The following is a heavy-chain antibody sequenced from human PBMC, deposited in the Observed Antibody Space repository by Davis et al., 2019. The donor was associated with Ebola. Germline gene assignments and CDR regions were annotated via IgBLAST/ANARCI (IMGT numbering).Heavy chain of an antibody. J-gene: IGHJ4*02. CDR3: AKDLADSSGWTVDY. D-gene: IGHD6-19*01. Sequence: GESLKISCAASGFTFSSYAMSWVRQAPGKGLEWVSAISGSGGRTYYADSVKGRFTISRDNSKTTLYLQMNSLRAEDTAVYYCAKDLADSSGWTVDYWGQGTLVTVSS. CDR2: ISGSGGRT. V-gene: IGHV3-23*01. CDR1: GFTFSSYA.